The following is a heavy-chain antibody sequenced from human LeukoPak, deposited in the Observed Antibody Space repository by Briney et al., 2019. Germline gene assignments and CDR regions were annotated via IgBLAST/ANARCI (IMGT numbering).Heavy chain of an antibody. D-gene: IGHD2-15*01. J-gene: IGHJ3*02. CDR1: GFTVSSNY. V-gene: IGHV3-66*01. CDR2: IYSGGST. Sequence: PGGSLRLSCAASGFTVSSNYMSWVRQAPGKGLEWVSVIYSGGSTYYADSVKGRFTISRDNAKNSLYLQMNSLRAEDTAVYYCARSYSDAFDIWGQGTMVTVSS. CDR3: ARSYSDAFDI.